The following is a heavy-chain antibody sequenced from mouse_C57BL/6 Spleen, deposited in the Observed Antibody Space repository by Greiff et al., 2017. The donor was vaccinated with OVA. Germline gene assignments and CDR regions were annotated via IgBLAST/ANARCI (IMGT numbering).Heavy chain of an antibody. CDR2: ISDGGSYT. D-gene: IGHD3-3*01. V-gene: IGHV5-4*01. Sequence: DVQLVESGGGLVKPGGSLKLSCAASGFTFSSYAMSWVRQTPEKRLEWVATISDGGSYTYYPDNVKGRFTISRDNAKNNLYLQMSHLKSEDTAMYYCAREGAVYWGQGTTLTVSS. CDR1: GFTFSSYA. J-gene: IGHJ2*01. CDR3: AREGAVY.